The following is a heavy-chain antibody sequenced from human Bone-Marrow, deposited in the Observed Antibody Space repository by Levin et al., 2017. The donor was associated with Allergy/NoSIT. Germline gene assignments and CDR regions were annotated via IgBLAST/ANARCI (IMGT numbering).Heavy chain of an antibody. D-gene: IGHD3-22*01. Sequence: AGGSLRLSCAASGFSFSAYAMSWVRQTPGKGLEWVSSISGNSHNRYDSDSVKGRFSISRDNSKNTLFLYMSSLRAEDTAVYYCAKDSYETSGYWDFDYWGQGTLVTVSS. J-gene: IGHJ4*02. V-gene: IGHV3-23*01. CDR1: GFSFSAYA. CDR3: AKDSYETSGYWDFDY. CDR2: ISGNSHNR.